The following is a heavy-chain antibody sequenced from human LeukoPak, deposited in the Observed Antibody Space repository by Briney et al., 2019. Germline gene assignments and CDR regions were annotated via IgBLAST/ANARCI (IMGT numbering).Heavy chain of an antibody. CDR2: IYYSGST. J-gene: IGHJ4*02. CDR1: GGSINSYY. CDR3: ASRSSIWSGYQDTLYYFDS. D-gene: IGHD3-3*01. Sequence: PSETLSLTCTVSGGSINSYYWNWIRQTPGKGLEWIGYIYYSGSTNYNPSLKSRVTISVDTSKNQFSLKLSSVTAADTAVYYCASRSSIWSGYQDTLYYFDSWGQGALVTVSS. V-gene: IGHV4-59*01.